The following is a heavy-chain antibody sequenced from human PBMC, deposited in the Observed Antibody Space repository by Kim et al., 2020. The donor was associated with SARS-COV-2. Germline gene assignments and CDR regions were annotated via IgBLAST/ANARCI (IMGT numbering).Heavy chain of an antibody. CDR2: IYYSGST. CDR1: GGSISSSSYY. V-gene: IGHV4-39*07. D-gene: IGHD5-18*01. Sequence: SETLSLTCTVSGGSISSSSYYWGWIRQPPGKGLEWIGSIYYSGSTYYNPSLKSRVTISVDTPKNQFSLKLSSVTAADTAVYYCARDLFGWSDTAMVEDVWGQGTTVTVSS. CDR3: ARDLFGWSDTAMVEDV. J-gene: IGHJ6*02.